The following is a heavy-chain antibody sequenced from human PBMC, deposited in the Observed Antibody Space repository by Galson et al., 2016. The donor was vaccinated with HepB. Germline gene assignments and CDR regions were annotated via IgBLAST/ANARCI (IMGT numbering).Heavy chain of an antibody. Sequence: SLRLSCAASDFTVNSHYLTWVRQAPGKGLEWVSIIFSGGSTFYADSVKGRFTISRDDSKNTLYLQMASLRDEDTAVYFCARASISHFDFWGQGILVTVSS. CDR1: DFTVNSHY. CDR2: IFSGGST. CDR3: ARASISHFDF. J-gene: IGHJ4*02. V-gene: IGHV3-53*01.